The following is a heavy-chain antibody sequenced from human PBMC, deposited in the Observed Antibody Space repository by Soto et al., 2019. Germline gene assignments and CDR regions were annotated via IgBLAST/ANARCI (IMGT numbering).Heavy chain of an antibody. J-gene: IGHJ5*02. CDR3: ARCYGDHPYNWFDP. CDR1: GFTFSDYS. V-gene: IGHV3-11*01. D-gene: IGHD4-17*01. CDR2: ISGGDNNI. Sequence: QVQLEESGGGLVKPGGSLRLSCAASGFTFSDYSMSWIRQAPGKGLEWVSYISGGDNNIYYADSVKGRFAISRDNTNNSLYLQMNSLRVDDTAVYYCARCYGDHPYNWFDPWGQGTLVTVSS.